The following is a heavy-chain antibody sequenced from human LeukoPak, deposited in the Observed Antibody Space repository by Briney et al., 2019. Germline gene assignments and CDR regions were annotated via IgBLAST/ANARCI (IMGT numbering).Heavy chain of an antibody. CDR3: AKGGNYAPLDY. V-gene: IGHV3-74*01. J-gene: IGHJ4*02. CDR2: INSDGGST. D-gene: IGHD1-7*01. Sequence: PGGSLRLSCTASGFTFSSYWMHWVRQAPGKGLVWVSRINSDGGSTSYADSVKGRLTISRDNSKNTLFLQMSGLRADDTAVYYCAKGGNYAPLDYWGQGALVTVSS. CDR1: GFTFSSYW.